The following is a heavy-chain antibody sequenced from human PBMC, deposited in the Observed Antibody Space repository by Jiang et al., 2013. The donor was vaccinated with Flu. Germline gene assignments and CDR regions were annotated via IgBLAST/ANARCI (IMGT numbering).Heavy chain of an antibody. CDR3: AGKQWLVPGGLTD. J-gene: IGHJ4*02. CDR2: IYYSGST. V-gene: IGHV4-59*08. Sequence: PGLVKPSETLSLTCTVSGGSISSYYWSWIRQPPGKGLEWIGYIYYSGSTNYNPSLKSRVTISVDTSKNQFSLKLSSVTAADTAVYYCAGKQWLVPGGLTDWGQGTLVTVSS. CDR1: GGSISSYY. D-gene: IGHD6-19*01.